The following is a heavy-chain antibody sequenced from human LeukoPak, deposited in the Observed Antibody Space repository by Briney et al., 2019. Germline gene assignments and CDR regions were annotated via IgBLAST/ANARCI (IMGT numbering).Heavy chain of an antibody. Sequence: SETLSLTCTVSGGSISSSSYYWGWLRQPPGKGLEWIGGIYYSGSTYYNPSLKSRVTISVDTSKNQFSLKLSSVTAADTAVYYCARRYSGSYSTVWFDPWGQGTLVTVSS. V-gene: IGHV4-39*01. D-gene: IGHD1-26*01. CDR2: IYYSGST. CDR1: GGSISSSSYY. CDR3: ARRYSGSYSTVWFDP. J-gene: IGHJ5*02.